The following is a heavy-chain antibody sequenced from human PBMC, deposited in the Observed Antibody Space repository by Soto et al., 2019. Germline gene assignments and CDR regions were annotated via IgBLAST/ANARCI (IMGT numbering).Heavy chain of an antibody. D-gene: IGHD4-17*01. CDR2: IYSGGST. J-gene: IGHJ6*02. CDR1: GFTVSSNY. CDR3: AREQSDYGDYAHYYGMDV. V-gene: IGHV3-53*01. Sequence: QTGGSLRLSCAASGFTVSSNYMSWVRQAPGKGLEWVSVIYSGGSTYYADSVKGRFTISRDNSKNTLYLQMNSLRAEDTAVYYCAREQSDYGDYAHYYGMDVWGQGTTVTVSS.